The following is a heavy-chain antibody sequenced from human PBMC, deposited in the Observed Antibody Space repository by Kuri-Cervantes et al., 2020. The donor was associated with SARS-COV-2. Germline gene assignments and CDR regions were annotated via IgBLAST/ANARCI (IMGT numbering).Heavy chain of an antibody. CDR2: IVPIIGPV. Sequence: SVKVSCKASGGTFSSYAISWVRQAPGQGLEWVGRIVPIIGPVHYAQRFQGRLTITADESTSTTYMELSSLRYEDTAVYYRARIASSLGTDFWGQGSLVTVSS. D-gene: IGHD1-1*01. CDR1: GGTFSSYA. J-gene: IGHJ4*02. V-gene: IGHV1-69*11. CDR3: ARIASSLGTDF.